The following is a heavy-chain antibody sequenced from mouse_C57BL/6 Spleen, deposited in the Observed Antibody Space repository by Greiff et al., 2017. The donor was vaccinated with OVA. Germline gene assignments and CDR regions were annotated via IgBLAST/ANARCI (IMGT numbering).Heavy chain of an antibody. CDR3: ARNYCGRSYLYYFDY. Sequence: EVLLVESGGGLVKPGGSLKLSCAASGFSFTDYGMHWVRQAPEKGLEWVAYISSGSSSIYYADTVKGRSTITRDNANTTPFLQITSLRSADTAVSSCARNYCGRSYLYYFDYWGQGTTLTVSS. V-gene: IGHV5-17*01. CDR2: ISSGSSSI. D-gene: IGHD1-1*01. J-gene: IGHJ2*01. CDR1: GFSFTDYG.